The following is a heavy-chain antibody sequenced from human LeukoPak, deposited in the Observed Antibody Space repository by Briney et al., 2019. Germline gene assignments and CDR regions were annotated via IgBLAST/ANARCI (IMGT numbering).Heavy chain of an antibody. J-gene: IGHJ4*02. D-gene: IGHD2-15*01. CDR3: AREGQDLFDY. CDR2: ISSSGSTT. V-gene: IGHV3-48*03. CDR1: GFTFSTYE. Sequence: QPGGSLRLSCAASGFTFSTYEMNWVRQAPGKGLEWVSHISSSGSTTYYADSVKGRFTISRDNAKNSLYLQMDSLGAEDTAVYYCAREGQDLFDYWGQGTLVTVSS.